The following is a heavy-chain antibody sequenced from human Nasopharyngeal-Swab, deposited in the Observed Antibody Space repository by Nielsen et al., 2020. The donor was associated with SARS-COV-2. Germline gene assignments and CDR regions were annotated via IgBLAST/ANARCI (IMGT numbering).Heavy chain of an antibody. CDR3: ASGYSSGWYEWYFDY. CDR2: ISSSGSTI. D-gene: IGHD6-19*01. V-gene: IGHV3-11*04. J-gene: IGHJ4*02. CDR1: GFTFSGYY. Sequence: GESLKISCAASGFTFSGYYMSWIRQAPGKGLEWVSYISSSGSTIYYADSVKGRFTISRDNAKNSLYLQMNSLRAEDTAVYYCASGYSSGWYEWYFDYWGQGTLVTVSS.